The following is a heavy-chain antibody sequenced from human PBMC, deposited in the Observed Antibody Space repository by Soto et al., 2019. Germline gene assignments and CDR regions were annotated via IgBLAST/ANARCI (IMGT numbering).Heavy chain of an antibody. CDR2: ISYDGSNK. Sequence: ESGGGVVQPGRSLRLSCAASGFTFSSYGMHWVRQAPGKGLEWVAVISYDGSNKYYADSVKGRFTISRDNSKNTLYLQMSSLRAEDTAVYYCAPWFGAFDYWGQGTLVTVSS. CDR3: APWFGAFDY. CDR1: GFTFSSYG. J-gene: IGHJ4*02. D-gene: IGHD3-10*01. V-gene: IGHV3-30*03.